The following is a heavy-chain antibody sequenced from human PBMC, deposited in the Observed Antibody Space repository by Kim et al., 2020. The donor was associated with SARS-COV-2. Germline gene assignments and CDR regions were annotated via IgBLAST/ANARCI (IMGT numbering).Heavy chain of an antibody. V-gene: IGHV4-34*01. Sequence: SETPSLTCAVYGGSFSGYYWSWIRQPPGKGLEWIGEINHSGSTNYNPSLKSRVTISVDTSKNQFSLKLSSVTAADTAVYYCASTVQGSSIYYYYYYMDVWGKGTTVTVSS. CDR3: ASTVQGSSIYYYYYYMDV. CDR2: INHSGST. CDR1: GGSFSGYY. J-gene: IGHJ6*03. D-gene: IGHD6-13*01.